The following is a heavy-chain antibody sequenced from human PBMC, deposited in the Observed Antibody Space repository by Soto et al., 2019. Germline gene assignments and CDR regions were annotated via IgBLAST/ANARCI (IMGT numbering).Heavy chain of an antibody. Sequence: QMQLVQSGAEVKKPGASVKVSCKASGYTFTSYDINWVRQATGQGLEWMGWMNPNSGNIGYAQKFQGRLTLTRDTSISTAYMELSSLRSEDTAVYYCARPGDYGSGNYRYYHNGVDVWGQGTTVTVSS. D-gene: IGHD3-10*01. CDR3: ARPGDYGSGNYRYYHNGVDV. CDR2: MNPNSGNI. J-gene: IGHJ6*02. V-gene: IGHV1-8*01. CDR1: GYTFTSYD.